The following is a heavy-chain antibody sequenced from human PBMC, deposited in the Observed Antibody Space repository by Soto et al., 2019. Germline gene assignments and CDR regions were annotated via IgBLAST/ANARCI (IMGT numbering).Heavy chain of an antibody. D-gene: IGHD4-17*01. Sequence: HGESLKISCKGSGYSFTSYWIGWVRQMPGKGLEWMGIIYPGDSDTRYSPSFQGQVTISADKSISTAYLQWSSLKASDTAMYYCARLQSNYGDYPLRWGQGTLVTVSS. CDR2: IYPGDSDT. CDR3: ARLQSNYGDYPLR. J-gene: IGHJ4*02. V-gene: IGHV5-51*01. CDR1: GYSFTSYW.